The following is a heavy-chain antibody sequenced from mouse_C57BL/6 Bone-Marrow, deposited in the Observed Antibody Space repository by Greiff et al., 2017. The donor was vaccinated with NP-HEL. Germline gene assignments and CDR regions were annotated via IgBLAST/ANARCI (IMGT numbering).Heavy chain of an antibody. V-gene: IGHV1-81*01. J-gene: IGHJ2*01. CDR1: GYTFTSYG. Sequence: QVHVKQSGAELARPGASVKLSCKASGYTFTSYGISWVKQRTGQGLGWIGEIYPRSGNTYYNEKFKGKATLTADKSSSTAYMELRSLTSEDSAVYFCAGWLLDYWGQGTTLTVAS. D-gene: IGHD2-3*01. CDR3: AGWLLDY. CDR2: IYPRSGNT.